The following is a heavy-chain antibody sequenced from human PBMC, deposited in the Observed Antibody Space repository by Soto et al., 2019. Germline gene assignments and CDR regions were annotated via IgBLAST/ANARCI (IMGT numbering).Heavy chain of an antibody. D-gene: IGHD3-10*01. CDR2: VSAGGDMT. CDR3: ARGDRGGSGSPASYYYSGLDV. V-gene: IGHV3-23*01. Sequence: DVQVLESGGDLVQPGGSLRLSCAASGFTFSSYAMSWVRQAPEKGLEWVSSVSAGGDMTYYSDSVKGRFTISRDNSNNALFLQMNSLRIEDTGLYYCARGDRGGSGSPASYYYSGLDVWGQGTTVTVS. CDR1: GFTFSSYA. J-gene: IGHJ6*02.